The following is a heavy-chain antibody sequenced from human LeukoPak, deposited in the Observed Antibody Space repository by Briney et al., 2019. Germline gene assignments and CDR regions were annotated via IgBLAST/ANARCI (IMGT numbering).Heavy chain of an antibody. D-gene: IGHD6-13*01. CDR1: GFTFSAYD. V-gene: IGHV3-48*03. J-gene: IGHJ3*02. CDR2: ITSSGSTI. Sequence: QPGGSLRLSCAASGFTFSAYDMNWVRQAPGKGLEWVSHITSSGSTIYYADSVKGRFTISRDNAKNSLYLQMNSLRAEDTAVYYCARPGYSSSWGAFDIWGQGTMVTVSS. CDR3: ARPGYSSSWGAFDI.